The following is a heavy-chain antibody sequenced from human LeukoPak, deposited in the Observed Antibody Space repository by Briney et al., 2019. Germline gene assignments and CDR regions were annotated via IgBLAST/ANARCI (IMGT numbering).Heavy chain of an antibody. CDR2: INPSGGST. Sequence: ASVRVSCKASGYTFTSYFMHWVGQAPGQGREWMGGINPSGGSTSYAQKYQGRVTMTRDTPTSTVYMELSSLRSEDTAVYYCARAPNYDFWSGYYRDFDYWGQGTLVTVSS. CDR1: GYTFTSYF. J-gene: IGHJ4*02. CDR3: ARAPNYDFWSGYYRDFDY. D-gene: IGHD3-3*01. V-gene: IGHV1-46*01.